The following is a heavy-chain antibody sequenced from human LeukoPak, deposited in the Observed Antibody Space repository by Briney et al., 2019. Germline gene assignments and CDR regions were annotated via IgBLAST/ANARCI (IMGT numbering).Heavy chain of an antibody. CDR1: GGSISSGDYY. D-gene: IGHD1-7*01. V-gene: IGHV4-31*03. Sequence: PTETLSLTCNVSGGSISSGDYYWNWIRQHPGKGLEWLGYTYDSGSTYYNPSLESRIMISIDTSKNQFSLKLTSVTAADSAIYYCARERTYGKLRGVGYWGPGTLVTVSS. J-gene: IGHJ4*02. CDR2: TYDSGST. CDR3: ARERTYGKLRGVGY.